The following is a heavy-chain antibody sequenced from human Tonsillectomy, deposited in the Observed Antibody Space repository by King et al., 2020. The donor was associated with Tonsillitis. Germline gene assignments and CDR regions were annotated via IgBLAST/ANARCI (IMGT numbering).Heavy chain of an antibody. Sequence: VQLVESGGGLVQPGGSRRLSCAASGFTFSSYAISWVRQAPGKGLEWCSGMSISGGKTVYSDSLKGRFTISRDNSKNTLYLQMNSLRAGDTAAYYCAKDGHSSGWYYFDYWGQGTLVTVSS. D-gene: IGHD6-19*01. J-gene: IGHJ4*02. CDR3: AKDGHSSGWYYFDY. CDR1: GFTFSSYA. V-gene: IGHV3-23*04. CDR2: MSISGGKT.